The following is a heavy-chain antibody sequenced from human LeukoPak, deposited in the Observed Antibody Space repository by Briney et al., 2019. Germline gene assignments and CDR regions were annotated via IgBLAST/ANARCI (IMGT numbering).Heavy chain of an antibody. Sequence: GGSLRLSCEASGFIFSNYWMSWVRQAPGRGLERVASIRQDGREKYYVDSVKGRFTISRDNTENSLHLQMTTLRADDTSVYYCARGAIQSGESNFRPNDYWGQGRLVSVFS. CDR2: IRQDGREK. J-gene: IGHJ4*02. V-gene: IGHV3-7*01. D-gene: IGHD2/OR15-2a*01. CDR3: ARGAIQSGESNFRPNDY. CDR1: GFIFSNYW.